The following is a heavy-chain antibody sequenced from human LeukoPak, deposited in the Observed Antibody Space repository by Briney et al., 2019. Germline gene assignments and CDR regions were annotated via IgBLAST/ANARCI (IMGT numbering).Heavy chain of an antibody. CDR1: GGSISSGLYS. D-gene: IGHD2-2*01. J-gene: IGHJ5*02. CDR3: ARLQYCSGTSCYWFAP. Sequence: SQTLSLTCDVSGGSISSGLYSWSWIRQPLGKGLEWIGYIYHTGSTYYNPSLKSRVTISVDTPKNQFSLRLSSVTAADTAVYYCARLQYCSGTSCYWFAPWGQGPLVTVSS. CDR2: IYHTGST. V-gene: IGHV4-30-2*01.